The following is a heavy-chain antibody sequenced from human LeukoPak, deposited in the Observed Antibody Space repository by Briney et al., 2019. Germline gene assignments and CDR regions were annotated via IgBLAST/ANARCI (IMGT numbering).Heavy chain of an antibody. Sequence: GASVKVSCKPSGYTFRNYGISWVRQAPGQGLEWMGWISVYNGNTNYAQKVQGRVTMTTDTSTRTAYMELRSLRSDDTAVYYCARAYYDLGAFDIWGQGTMVTVSS. J-gene: IGHJ3*02. CDR2: ISVYNGNT. CDR3: ARAYYDLGAFDI. CDR1: GYTFRNYG. D-gene: IGHD3-22*01. V-gene: IGHV1-18*01.